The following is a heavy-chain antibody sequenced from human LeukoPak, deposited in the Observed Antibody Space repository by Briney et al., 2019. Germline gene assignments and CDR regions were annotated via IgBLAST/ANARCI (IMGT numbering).Heavy chain of an antibody. Sequence: GGSLRLSCAASGFTFSSYSMNWVRQAPGKGLEWVSYISSSSSTIYYADSVKGRFTISRDNAKNSLYLQMNSLRAEDTAVYYCARDATPVWFGETPFDYWGQGTLVTVSS. J-gene: IGHJ4*02. CDR3: ARDATPVWFGETPFDY. V-gene: IGHV3-48*04. CDR1: GFTFSSYS. D-gene: IGHD3-10*01. CDR2: ISSSSSTI.